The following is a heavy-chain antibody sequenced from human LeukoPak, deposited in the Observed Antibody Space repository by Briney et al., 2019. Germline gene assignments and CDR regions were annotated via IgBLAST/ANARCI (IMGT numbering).Heavy chain of an antibody. CDR1: GYTFSSYY. J-gene: IGHJ4*02. Sequence: ASVKVSCKASGYTFSSYYVHWVRQAPGQGLEWMGMIIPSDGFTSYAQKFQGRVTMTRDMSASTVYMELSSLRSEDTAVYYCARDHGYYDSRGYLDWGQGTLVTVSS. V-gene: IGHV1-46*01. CDR3: ARDHGYYDSRGYLD. CDR2: IIPSDGFT. D-gene: IGHD3-22*01.